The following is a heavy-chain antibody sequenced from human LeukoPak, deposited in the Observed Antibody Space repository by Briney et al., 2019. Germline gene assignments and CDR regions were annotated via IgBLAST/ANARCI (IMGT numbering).Heavy chain of an antibody. D-gene: IGHD3-10*01. CDR2: IYYSGST. CDR1: GGSISSGGYY. J-gene: IGHJ4*02. Sequence: PSQTLSLTCTVSGGSISSGGYYWSWIRQHPGTGLEWIGYIYYSGSTYYNPSLKSRVTISVDTSKNQFSLKLSSVTAADTAVYYCARGGLTMVRGVISNSPFDYWGQGTLVTVSS. V-gene: IGHV4-31*03. CDR3: ARGGLTMVRGVISNSPFDY.